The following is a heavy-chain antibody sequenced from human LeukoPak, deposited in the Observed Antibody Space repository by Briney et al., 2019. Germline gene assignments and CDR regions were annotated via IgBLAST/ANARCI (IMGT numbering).Heavy chain of an antibody. CDR2: IYTIGNT. CDR3: ARGVYGSGSPSQFDP. CDR1: GGSISSYY. Sequence: SENLSLTCSVSGGSISSYYWSWIRQPAGKGLEWIGRIYTIGNTNYNPSLKRRLTMSVDTSKNQFSLNLTSVTAADTAVYYCARGVYGSGSPSQFDPWGQGTLVTVSS. D-gene: IGHD3-10*01. J-gene: IGHJ5*02. V-gene: IGHV4-4*07.